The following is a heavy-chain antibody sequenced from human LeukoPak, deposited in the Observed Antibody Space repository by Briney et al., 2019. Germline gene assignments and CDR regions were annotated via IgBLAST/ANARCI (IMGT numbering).Heavy chain of an antibody. D-gene: IGHD6-13*01. CDR2: INHSGST. J-gene: IGHJ4*02. Sequence: PSETLSLTCAVYGGSFSGYYWSWIRQPPGKGLEWIGEINHSGSTNYNPSLKSRVTISVDTSKNQFSLKLSSVTAADTAVYYCARGLAAARANWGQGTLVTVSS. CDR3: ARGLAAARAN. CDR1: GGSFSGYY. V-gene: IGHV4-34*01.